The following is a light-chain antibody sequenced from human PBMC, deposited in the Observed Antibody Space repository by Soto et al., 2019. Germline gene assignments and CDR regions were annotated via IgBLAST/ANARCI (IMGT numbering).Light chain of an antibody. CDR3: QQYDSYSLT. J-gene: IGKJ4*01. V-gene: IGKV1-5*03. CDR1: QTIRRW. Sequence: DIQMTPFPSTLSASVGDRVTITCRASQTIRRWLAWYQQKPGTAPKLLISGASNLEGGVPSRFSGSGSGTEFTLTISSLQPGDFVTYYCQQYDSYSLTFGGGTKVDIK. CDR2: GAS.